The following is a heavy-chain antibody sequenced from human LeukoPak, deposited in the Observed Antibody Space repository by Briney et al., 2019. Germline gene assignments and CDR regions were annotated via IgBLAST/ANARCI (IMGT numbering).Heavy chain of an antibody. Sequence: SETLSLICAVYGGSFSGYYWSWIRQPPAKGLEWIGGINHSGSTNYNPPLKSRVTISVDTSKNQFSLKLSSVTAADTAVYYCARDYSSGWYGAFDIWGEGTMVTVSS. CDR1: GGSFSGYY. J-gene: IGHJ3*02. CDR2: INHSGST. V-gene: IGHV4-34*01. CDR3: ARDYSSGWYGAFDI. D-gene: IGHD6-19*01.